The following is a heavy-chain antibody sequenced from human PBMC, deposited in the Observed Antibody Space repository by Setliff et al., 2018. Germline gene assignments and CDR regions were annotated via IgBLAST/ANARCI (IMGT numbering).Heavy chain of an antibody. D-gene: IGHD3-22*01. CDR2: IYPGDSNT. V-gene: IGHV5-51*01. CDR3: AREGGYYDSRLDASDI. Sequence: GESLKISCKGSGYSFTNYWIGWVRQMPGKGLEWMGIIYPGDSNTRYSPSFQGQVTISADKSITTAYLQWSSLKASDTAMYYCAREGGYYDSRLDASDIWGQGTMVTVSS. J-gene: IGHJ3*02. CDR1: GYSFTNYW.